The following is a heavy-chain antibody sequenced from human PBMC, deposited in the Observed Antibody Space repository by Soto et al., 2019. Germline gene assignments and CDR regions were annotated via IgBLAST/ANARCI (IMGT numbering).Heavy chain of an antibody. D-gene: IGHD3-10*01. J-gene: IGHJ3*02. Sequence: QVQLVQSGAEVKKPGASVKVSCKASGYTFTSYDINWVRQATGQGLEWMGWMNPNSGNTGYAQKFQGRVTMTRNTSISTAYMELSSLGSEATAVYYCARGINYYASGDEAFDIWGQGTMVTVSS. CDR1: GYTFTSYD. CDR2: MNPNSGNT. V-gene: IGHV1-8*01. CDR3: ARGINYYASGDEAFDI.